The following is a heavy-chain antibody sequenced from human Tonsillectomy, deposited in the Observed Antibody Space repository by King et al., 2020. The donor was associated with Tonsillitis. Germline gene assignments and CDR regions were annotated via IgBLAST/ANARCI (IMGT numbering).Heavy chain of an antibody. J-gene: IGHJ4*02. V-gene: IGHV3-30*18. CDR2: ISSDGSGK. CDR3: AKDPIFAVVLGGRIDY. Sequence: VQLVESGGGVVQPGRSLRLSCAASGFTFSNYGIHWVRQAPGKGLEWVAVISSDGSGKYYADSVKGRFTISRDNSKNTVYLQMSSLRVEDTAVYYCAKDPIFAVVLGGRIDYWGQGTLVTVSS. CDR1: GFTFSNYG. D-gene: IGHD3-3*01.